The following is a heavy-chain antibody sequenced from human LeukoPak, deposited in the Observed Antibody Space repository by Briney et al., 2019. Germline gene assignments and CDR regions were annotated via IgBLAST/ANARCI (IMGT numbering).Heavy chain of an antibody. V-gene: IGHV3-23*01. CDR2: ITSAGEHT. CDR1: GFTFGTYA. Sequence: GGSLRLSCAASGFTFGTYAMSWVRQAPGRGLEWVSTITSAGEHTFFADSVKGRFTISRDNSKNTLSLQMNSLRSEDTALYYCARAGATVTTGFDYWGQGTLVTVSS. D-gene: IGHD4-17*01. J-gene: IGHJ4*02. CDR3: ARAGATVTTGFDY.